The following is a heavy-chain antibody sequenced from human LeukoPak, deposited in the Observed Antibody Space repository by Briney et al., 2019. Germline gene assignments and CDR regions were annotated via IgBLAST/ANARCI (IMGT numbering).Heavy chain of an antibody. V-gene: IGHV3-64D*06. Sequence: GGSLRLSCSVSGFTFSDYAMHWVRQAPGKGLEYVSAITNNGGSTYYADSAKGRFSVSRDNSKNTVYLQLSSLRPDDTAVYYCVKGRIYCCYPSLDYWGQGTLVTVPS. CDR3: VKGRIYCCYPSLDY. CDR1: GFTFSDYA. CDR2: ITNNGGST. J-gene: IGHJ4*02. D-gene: IGHD2-2*01.